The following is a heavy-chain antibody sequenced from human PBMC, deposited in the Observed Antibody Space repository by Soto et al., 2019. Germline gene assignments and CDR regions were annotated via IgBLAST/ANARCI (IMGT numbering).Heavy chain of an antibody. CDR3: TIDIGSGWYAPVLDY. CDR1: GFTCINRC. Sequence: CGSLRLPCAVAGFTCINRCVSCVRQKTGKGLEWIGRIKTKTYGGTPDYAAPVKGRFTISRDDSENTLYLQMNSLKTEDTAVYYCTIDIGSGWYAPVLDYWAQAPLGTVSS. CDR2: IKTKTYGGTP. V-gene: IGHV3-15*01. J-gene: IGHJ4*02. D-gene: IGHD6-19*01.